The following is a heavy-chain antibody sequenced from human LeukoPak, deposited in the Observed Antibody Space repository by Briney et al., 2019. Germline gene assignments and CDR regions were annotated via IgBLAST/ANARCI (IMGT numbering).Heavy chain of an antibody. CDR1: GGSISSSNYH. CDR3: ARTSGRNWNYDY. D-gene: IGHD1-7*01. CDR2: INYDGGT. V-gene: IGHV4-39*02. Sequence: SETLSLTCTVSGGSISSSNYHWGWIRQPPEKGLEWIGSINYDGGTYHNPSLQSRVTMSADTSKNLFSLKLNSVAAADTAVYYCARTSGRNWNYDYWGQGTLVTVSS. J-gene: IGHJ4*02.